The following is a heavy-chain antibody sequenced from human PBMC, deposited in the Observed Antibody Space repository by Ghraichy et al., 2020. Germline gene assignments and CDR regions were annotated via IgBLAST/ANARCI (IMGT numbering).Heavy chain of an antibody. V-gene: IGHV5-51*01. CDR1: GYSFTSYW. J-gene: IGHJ2*01. D-gene: IGHD5-12*01. CDR3: ARIVATDYWYFDL. Sequence: GESLNISCKGSGYSFTSYWIGWVRQMPGKGLEWMGIIYPGDSDARYSPSFQGQVTISADKSISTAYLQWSSLKASDTAMYYCARIVATDYWYFDLWGRGTLVTVSS. CDR2: IYPGDSDA.